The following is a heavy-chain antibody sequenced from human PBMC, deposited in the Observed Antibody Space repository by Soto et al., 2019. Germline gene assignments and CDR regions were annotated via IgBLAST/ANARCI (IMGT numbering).Heavy chain of an antibody. D-gene: IGHD3-16*02. V-gene: IGHV1-58*01. CDR2: IVVGSGNT. J-gene: IGHJ4*02. CDR3: AAEGLIGGVIDSPLDY. CDR1: GFTFTSSA. Sequence: GASVKVSCKASGFTFTSSAVQWVRQARGQRLEWIGWIVVGSGNTNYAQKFQERVTITRDMSTSTAYMELSSLRSEDTAVYYCAAEGLIGGVIDSPLDYWGQGTLVTVSS.